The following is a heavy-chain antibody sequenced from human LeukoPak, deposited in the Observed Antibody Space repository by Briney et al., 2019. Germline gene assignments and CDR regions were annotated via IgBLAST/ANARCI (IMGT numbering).Heavy chain of an antibody. CDR3: ARLPLYSSSWYRYYYYYGMDV. CDR1: GGSISSSSYY. V-gene: IGHV4-39*01. Sequence: SETLSLTCTVSGGSISSSSYYWGWIRQPPGKGLEWIGSIYYSGSTHYNPSLKSRVTISVDTSKNQFSLKLSSVTAADTAVYYCARLPLYSSSWYRYYYYYGMDVWGQGTTVTVSS. J-gene: IGHJ6*02. D-gene: IGHD6-13*01. CDR2: IYYSGST.